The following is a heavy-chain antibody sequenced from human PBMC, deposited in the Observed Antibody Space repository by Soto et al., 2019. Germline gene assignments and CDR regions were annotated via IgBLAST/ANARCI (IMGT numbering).Heavy chain of an antibody. CDR2: ISSSKTYI. D-gene: IGHD1-26*01. CDR3: ARDQVLDVGRAFDI. V-gene: IGHV3-21*01. J-gene: IGHJ3*02. Sequence: EVQLVESGGGLVKPGESLRLSCAASGFTFSSYSMNWVRQAPGKGLEWVSSISSSKTYIYYADSVRGRFTISRDNAKNSLYLQLNSLRAEDTAVYYCARDQVLDVGRAFDIWGQGTMVTVSS. CDR1: GFTFSSYS.